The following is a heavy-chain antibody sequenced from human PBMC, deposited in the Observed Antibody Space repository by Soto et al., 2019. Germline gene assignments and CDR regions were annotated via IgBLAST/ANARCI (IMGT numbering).Heavy chain of an antibody. CDR3: AKGMVELLGFGELVNYGMDV. D-gene: IGHD3-10*01. Sequence: QVQLVESGGGVVQPGRSLRLSCAASGFTFSSYGMPWVRQAPGKGLEWVAVVSYDGSNKYYEDSVKGRFTISRDNSKNTLYLQMNSLRAEDTAVYYCAKGMVELLGFGELVNYGMDVWGQGTTVTVSS. J-gene: IGHJ6*02. CDR1: GFTFSSYG. V-gene: IGHV3-30*18. CDR2: VSYDGSNK.